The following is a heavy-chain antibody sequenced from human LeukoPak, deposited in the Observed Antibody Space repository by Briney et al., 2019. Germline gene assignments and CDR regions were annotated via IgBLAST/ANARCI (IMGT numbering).Heavy chain of an antibody. Sequence: PGRSLRLSCAASGFTFDDYAMHWVRQAPGKGLEWVSGISWNSGSIGYADSVKGRFTISRDNAKNSLYLQMNSLRAEDTALYYCAKDITSIAVAHIAFDIWGQGTMVTVSS. CDR1: GFTFDDYA. J-gene: IGHJ3*02. D-gene: IGHD6-19*01. CDR2: ISWNSGSI. CDR3: AKDITSIAVAHIAFDI. V-gene: IGHV3-9*01.